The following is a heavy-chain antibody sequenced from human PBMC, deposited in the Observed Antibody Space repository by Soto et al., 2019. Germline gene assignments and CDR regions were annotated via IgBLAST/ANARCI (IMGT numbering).Heavy chain of an antibody. D-gene: IGHD3-10*01. V-gene: IGHV3-23*01. J-gene: IGHJ5*02. CDR1: GFTFSNYA. CDR3: AKWRSSLWFGELFST. CDR2: LSGGANTR. Sequence: EQLLESGGDLVQPGGSLRLSCAASGFTFSNYAMGWVRQAPGKGLEWVSGLSGGANTRYYADSVRGRFTISRDNSTNTVYLQMNRLRVEDTAGYYSAKWRSSLWFGELFSTWGQGTLVTVSS.